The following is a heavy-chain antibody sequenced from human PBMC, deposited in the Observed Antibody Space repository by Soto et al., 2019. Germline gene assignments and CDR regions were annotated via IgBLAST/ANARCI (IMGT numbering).Heavy chain of an antibody. V-gene: IGHV3-23*01. D-gene: IGHD3-9*01. CDR1: GFIFSSYA. J-gene: IGHJ4*02. Sequence: GGSLRLSCAASGFIFSSYAMSWVRQAPGKGLEWVSAISGSGGSTYYADSVKGRFTISRDNSKNTLYLQMNSLRAEDTAVYYCVKNSYYDILTGFDYFDYWGQGAPVTVSS. CDR2: ISGSGGST. CDR3: VKNSYYDILTGFDYFDY.